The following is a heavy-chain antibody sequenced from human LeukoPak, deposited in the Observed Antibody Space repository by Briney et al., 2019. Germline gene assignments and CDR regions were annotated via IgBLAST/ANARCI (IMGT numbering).Heavy chain of an antibody. CDR1: GFTFSNHG. V-gene: IGHV3-48*04. Sequence: GGSLRLSCAASGFTFSNHGMNWVRQAPGKGLEWVSYISSSGSTIYYADSVKGRFTISRDNAKNSLYLQMNSLRAEDTAVYYCARGRITIFGVVPYYFDYWGQGTLVTVSS. J-gene: IGHJ4*02. CDR3: ARGRITIFGVVPYYFDY. D-gene: IGHD3-3*01. CDR2: ISSSGSTI.